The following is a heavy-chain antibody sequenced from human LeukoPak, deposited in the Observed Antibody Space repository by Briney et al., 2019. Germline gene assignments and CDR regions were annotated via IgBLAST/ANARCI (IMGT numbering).Heavy chain of an antibody. Sequence: ASVKVSCKASGYTFTGYYMHWVRQAPGQGLEWMGWINPNSGGTNYAQKFQGRVTMTRDTSISTAYTELSRLRSDDTAVYYCARVPAVGYYGSGSLNWFDPWGQGTLVTVSS. CDR2: INPNSGGT. J-gene: IGHJ5*02. CDR1: GYTFTGYY. CDR3: ARVPAVGYYGSGSLNWFDP. D-gene: IGHD3-10*01. V-gene: IGHV1-2*02.